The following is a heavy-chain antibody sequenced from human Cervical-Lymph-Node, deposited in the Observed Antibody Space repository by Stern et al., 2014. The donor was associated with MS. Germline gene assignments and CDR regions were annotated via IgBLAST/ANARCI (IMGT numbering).Heavy chain of an antibody. V-gene: IGHV1-69*01. CDR3: ARDRRGSVDY. J-gene: IGHJ4*02. D-gene: IGHD3-10*01. Sequence: VQLLQPGAEVKKPGSSVKVSCKASGGTFRSSTISWVRQAPGQGLESMGGIIPLFGTANYAQKFQGRVTITADESTSTAYMELSSLRSEDTAVYYCARDRRGSVDYWGQGTLVTVSS. CDR2: IIPLFGTA. CDR1: GGTFRSST.